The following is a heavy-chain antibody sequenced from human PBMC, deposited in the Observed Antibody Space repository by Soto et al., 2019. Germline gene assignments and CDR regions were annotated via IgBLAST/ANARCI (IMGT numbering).Heavy chain of an antibody. CDR1: GGSISSSSYY. Sequence: PSDTLSLTCTVSGGSISSSSYYWGWIRQPPGKGLEWIGSIYYSGSTYYNPSLKSRVTISVDTSKNQFSLKLSSVTAADTAVYYCLTDPPFSWEKEGFVYYDGMDVLCQCTTVT. V-gene: IGHV4-39*01. D-gene: IGHD6-13*01. J-gene: IGHJ6*02. CDR3: LTDPPFSWEKEGFVYYDGMDV. CDR2: IYYSGST.